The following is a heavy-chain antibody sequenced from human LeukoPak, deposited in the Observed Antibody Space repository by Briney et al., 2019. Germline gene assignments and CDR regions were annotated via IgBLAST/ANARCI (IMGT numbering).Heavy chain of an antibody. D-gene: IGHD3-22*01. CDR2: INPTGGST. CDR3: ARAGYDSSGYYSY. V-gene: IGHV1-46*01. Sequence: ASVKVSCEASGYIFTSYYMHWLRQAPGQGLEWVGLINPTGGSTTYAQNFQGRVTMTRDTSTTTVYMEVSSLRSEDTAVYYCARAGYDSSGYYSYWGQGTLVTVSS. CDR1: GYIFTSYY. J-gene: IGHJ4*02.